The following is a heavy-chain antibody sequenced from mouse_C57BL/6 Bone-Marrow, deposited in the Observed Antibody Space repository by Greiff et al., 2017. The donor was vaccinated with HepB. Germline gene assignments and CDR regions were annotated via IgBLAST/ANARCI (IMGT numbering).Heavy chain of an antibody. J-gene: IGHJ3*01. CDR3: ARGDYYGSSPWFAY. CDR2: ILPSIGRT. V-gene: IGHV15-2*01. CDR1: DSEVFPIAY. D-gene: IGHD1-1*01. Sequence: VQLQQSGSELRSPGSSVKLSCKDFDSEVFPIAYMSWVRQKPGHGFEWIGGILPSIGRTIYGEKFEDKATLDADTLSNTAYLELNSLTSEDSAIYYCARGDYYGSSPWFAYWGQGTLVTVSA.